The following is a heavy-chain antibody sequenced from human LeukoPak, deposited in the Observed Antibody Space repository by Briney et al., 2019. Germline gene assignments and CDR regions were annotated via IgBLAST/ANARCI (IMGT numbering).Heavy chain of an antibody. Sequence: QPARSLRLSCAASGFTFSSYGMHWVRQAPGKGLEWVAVISYDGSNKYYADSVKGRFTISRDNSKNTLYLQMNSLRAEDTAVYYCARDVMVRDSEDAFDIWGQGTMVTVSS. J-gene: IGHJ3*02. CDR1: GFTFSSYG. V-gene: IGHV3-30*03. D-gene: IGHD3-10*01. CDR2: ISYDGSNK. CDR3: ARDVMVRDSEDAFDI.